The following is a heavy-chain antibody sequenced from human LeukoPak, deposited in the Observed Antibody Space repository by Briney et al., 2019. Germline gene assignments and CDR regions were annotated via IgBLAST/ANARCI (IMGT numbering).Heavy chain of an antibody. CDR2: IWNDGSDQ. CDR1: GFTFSSHG. CDR3: ARGCGGSPGCYIIDK. D-gene: IGHD2-21*01. J-gene: IGHJ4*02. Sequence: PGRSLRLSCEASGFTFSSHGMHWVRQPPGKGLEWGGVIWNDGSDQYYGDSVRGRFTVSRDNLKSTLYLQMDSLRAEDTAVYYCARGCGGSPGCYIIDKWGQGTLVTVSS. V-gene: IGHV3-33*01.